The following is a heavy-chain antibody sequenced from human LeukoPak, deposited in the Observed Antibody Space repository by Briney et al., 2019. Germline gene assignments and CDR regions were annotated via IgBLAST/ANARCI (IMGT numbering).Heavy chain of an antibody. D-gene: IGHD2-15*01. Sequence: TGGSLRLSCAASGITLSNSAMSWVRQAPGKGLEWVSAISRSGDRTFYADPVKGRFTISRDSSIDTLFLQMNSLRAEDTAVYFCAKELRPNDYWGQGTLVTVSS. CDR1: GITLSNSA. V-gene: IGHV3-23*01. CDR2: ISRSGDRT. CDR3: AKELRPNDY. J-gene: IGHJ4*02.